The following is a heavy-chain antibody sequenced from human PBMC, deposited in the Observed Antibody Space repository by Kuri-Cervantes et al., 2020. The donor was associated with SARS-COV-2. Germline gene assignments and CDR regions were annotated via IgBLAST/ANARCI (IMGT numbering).Heavy chain of an antibody. CDR2: IIPMFGTA. Sequence: SVKVSCMASGCTFRSYAIRWVRQDPGQGREWMGGIIPMFGTADYAQKFQGRVTITADESTRTVYMELTSLRSDDTAMYYCARDCSGTDCNVIVYALSDWGQGTLVTVSS. D-gene: IGHD2-8*01. V-gene: IGHV1-69*13. CDR1: GCTFRSYA. J-gene: IGHJ4*02. CDR3: ARDCSGTDCNVIVYALSD.